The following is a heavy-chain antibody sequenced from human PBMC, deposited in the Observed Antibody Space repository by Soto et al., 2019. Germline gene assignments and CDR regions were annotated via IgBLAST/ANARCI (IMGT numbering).Heavy chain of an antibody. J-gene: IGHJ6*03. V-gene: IGHV6-1*01. CDR3: VRDSSGYEFWHYYSYMDV. D-gene: IGHD5-12*01. Sequence: SQTLSLTCAISGDSVSSNSAAWNWIRQSPSRGLEWLGRTYYRSKWYNDYAVSVKSRITINPDTSKNQFSLQLNSVSPEDTAVYYCVRDSSGYEFWHYYSYMDVWGKGTTVTVSS. CDR1: GDSVSSNSAA. CDR2: TYYRSKWYN.